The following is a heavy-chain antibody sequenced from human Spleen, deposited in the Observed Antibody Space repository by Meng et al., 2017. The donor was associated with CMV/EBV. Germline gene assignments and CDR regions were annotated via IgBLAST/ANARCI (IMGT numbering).Heavy chain of an antibody. CDR2: ISAYNGNT. V-gene: IGHV1-18*01. Sequence: SYDITWVRQAPGQGLEWMGWISAYNGNTNYVQKLQGRVIMTTDTSTSTAFMELRSLRSDDAAVYYCARGGDIRNGNNLVAVWFFDSWGQGTLVTVSS. J-gene: IGHJ4*02. CDR3: ARGGDIRNGNNLVAVWFFDS. CDR1: SYD. D-gene: IGHD5-24*01.